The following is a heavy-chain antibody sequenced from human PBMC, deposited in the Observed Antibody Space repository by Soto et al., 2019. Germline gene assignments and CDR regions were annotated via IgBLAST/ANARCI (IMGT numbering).Heavy chain of an antibody. J-gene: IGHJ4*02. D-gene: IGHD6-19*01. CDR3: AKDSWSSGWEDRNFFDY. CDR1: GFTFSSYG. CDR2: ISYDGSNK. Sequence: QVQLVESGGGVVQPGRSLRLSCAASGFTFSSYGMQWVRQAPGKGLEWVAVISYDGSNKYYADSVKGRFTISRDNSKNTLYLQMNSLRAEDTAVYYCAKDSWSSGWEDRNFFDYWGQGTLVTVSS. V-gene: IGHV3-30*18.